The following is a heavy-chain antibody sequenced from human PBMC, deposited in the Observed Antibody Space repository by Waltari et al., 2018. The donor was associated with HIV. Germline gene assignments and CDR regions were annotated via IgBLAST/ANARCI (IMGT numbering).Heavy chain of an antibody. V-gene: IGHV3-15*01. CDR2: IKSKTDGGTR. J-gene: IGHJ4*02. D-gene: IGHD7-27*01. CDR3: TTDGDLYFDY. Sequence: EVQLVESGGGLVKPGGSLRWSWAGSGFTCSNGGRSWVRQAPGKGLEWVGRIKSKTDGGTRDYAAPVKGRFTISRDDSKNTLYLQMNSLKTEDTAVYYCTTDGDLYFDYWGQGTLVTVSS. CDR1: GFTCSNGG.